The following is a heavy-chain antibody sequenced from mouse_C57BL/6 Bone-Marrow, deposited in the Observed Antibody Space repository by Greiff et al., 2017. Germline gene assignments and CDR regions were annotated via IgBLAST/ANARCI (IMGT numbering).Heavy chain of an antibody. CDR3: ASLYYYGSTLLDY. Sequence: VQLQQPGAELVMPGASVKLSCKASGYTFTSYWMHWVKQRPGQGLEWIGEIDPSDSYTNYNQKFKGKSTLTVDKSSSTAYMQLSSLTSEDSAVYYCASLYYYGSTLLDYWGQGTTLTVSS. J-gene: IGHJ2*01. CDR2: IDPSDSYT. D-gene: IGHD1-1*01. V-gene: IGHV1-69*01. CDR1: GYTFTSYW.